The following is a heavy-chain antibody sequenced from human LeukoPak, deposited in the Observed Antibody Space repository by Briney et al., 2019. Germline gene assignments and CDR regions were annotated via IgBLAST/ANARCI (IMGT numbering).Heavy chain of an antibody. CDR2: ISGSGGST. V-gene: IGHV3-23*01. D-gene: IGHD6-19*01. Sequence: GGSLRLSCAASGFTFSSYAMSWVRQAPGKGLEWVSAISGSGGSTYYADSVKGRFTISRDNSKNTLYLQMNSLRAEDTAVYYCAKDPRPTLMAVAGWYYFDYWGREPWSPSPQ. J-gene: IGHJ4*02. CDR3: AKDPRPTLMAVAGWYYFDY. CDR1: GFTFSSYA.